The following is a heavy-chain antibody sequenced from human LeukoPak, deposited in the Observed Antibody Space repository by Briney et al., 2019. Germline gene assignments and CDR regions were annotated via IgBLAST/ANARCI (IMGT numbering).Heavy chain of an antibody. Sequence: SETLSLTCAVYGGSFSGYYWSWIRQPPGKGLGWIGEINHRGSTNYNPSLKSRVTISVDTSKNQFSLTPSSVTAADTAVYYCATLPLGSSHHNYYGMDVWGQGTTVTVSS. J-gene: IGHJ6*02. D-gene: IGHD6-13*01. CDR1: GGSFSGYY. CDR2: INHRGST. V-gene: IGHV4-34*01. CDR3: ATLPLGSSHHNYYGMDV.